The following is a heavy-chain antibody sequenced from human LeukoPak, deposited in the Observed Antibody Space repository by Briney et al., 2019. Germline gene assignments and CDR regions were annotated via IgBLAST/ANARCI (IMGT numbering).Heavy chain of an antibody. V-gene: IGHV3-74*01. CDR1: GFTVSSNY. D-gene: IGHD3-22*01. CDR2: INSDGSST. CDR3: ASTLVYYYDSSGSDAFDI. J-gene: IGHJ3*02. Sequence: GGSLRLSCAASGFTVSSNYMTWVRQAPGKGLVWVSRINSDGSSTSYADSVKGRFTISRDTAKNTLYLQMNSLRAEDTAVYYCASTLVYYYDSSGSDAFDIWGQGTMVTVSS.